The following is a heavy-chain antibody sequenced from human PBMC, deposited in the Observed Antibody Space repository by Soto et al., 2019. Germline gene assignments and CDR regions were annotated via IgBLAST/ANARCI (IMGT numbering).Heavy chain of an antibody. Sequence: QVQLQQWGAGLLKPSETLSLTCAVYGGSFSGYYWSWIRKPPGKGLEWIGEINHSGSTNYNPSLESRVTISVDTSKNQFSLKLSSVTAADTAVYYCARVGYCSSTSRRDYWGQGTLVTVSS. CDR3: ARVGYCSSTSRRDY. J-gene: IGHJ4*02. V-gene: IGHV4-34*01. D-gene: IGHD2-2*01. CDR1: GGSFSGYY. CDR2: INHSGST.